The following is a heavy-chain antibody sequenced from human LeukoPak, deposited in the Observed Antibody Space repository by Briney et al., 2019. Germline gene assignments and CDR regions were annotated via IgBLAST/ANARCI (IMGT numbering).Heavy chain of an antibody. D-gene: IGHD5-12*01. CDR3: ARGPGYGGYIPGYYFDY. J-gene: IGHJ4*02. V-gene: IGHV1-18*01. CDR1: DYTFTSFG. CDR2: ISAYNGKT. Sequence: ASVKVSCKASDYTFTSFGISWVRQAPGQGLEWVGWISAYNGKTNYPQKLQGRVTMTTETSTSTAYMELRSLTSDDTAVYYCARGPGYGGYIPGYYFDYWGQGTLVTVSS.